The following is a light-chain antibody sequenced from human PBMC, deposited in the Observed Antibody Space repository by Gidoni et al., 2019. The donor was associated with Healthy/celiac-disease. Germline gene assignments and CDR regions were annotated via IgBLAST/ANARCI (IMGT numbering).Light chain of an antibody. CDR2: AAS. CDR3: QQSYSTPFFT. CDR1: QSISSY. J-gene: IGKJ3*01. V-gene: IGKV1-39*01. Sequence: DIQMTQSPSSLSASVGDIVTIPCLASQSISSYLNWYQPKPGKDPKLLIYAASSFQSGVPSRFSGSGSGTDFTLTISSLQPEDFVTYYCQQSYSTPFFTFGPGTKVEIK.